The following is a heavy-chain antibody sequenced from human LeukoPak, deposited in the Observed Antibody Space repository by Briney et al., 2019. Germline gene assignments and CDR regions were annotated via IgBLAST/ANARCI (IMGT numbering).Heavy chain of an antibody. CDR3: AGRSSSYYYYYMDV. D-gene: IGHD6-6*01. CDR1: GGSISSGGYY. V-gene: IGHV4-30-2*01. J-gene: IGHJ6*03. Sequence: SETLPLTCTVSGGSISSGGYYWSWIRQPPGKGLEWIGYIYHSGSTYYNPSLKSRVTISVDRSKNQFSLKLSSVTAADTAVYYCAGRSSSYYYYYMDVWGKGTTVTVSS. CDR2: IYHSGST.